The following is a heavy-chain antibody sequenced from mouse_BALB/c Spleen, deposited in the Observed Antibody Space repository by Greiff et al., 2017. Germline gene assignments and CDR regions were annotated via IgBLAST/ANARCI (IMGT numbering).Heavy chain of an antibody. CDR2: IWAGGST. CDR1: GFSLTSYG. J-gene: IGHJ3*01. V-gene: IGHV2-9*02. Sequence: VQGVESGPGLVAPSQSLSITCTVSGFSLTSYGVHWVRQPPGKGLEWLGVIWAGGSTNYNSSLMSRLSISKDNSKSQVFLKMNSLQTDDTAMYYCARPYYYGSSGAFAYWGQGTLVTVSA. CDR3: ARPYYYGSSGAFAY. D-gene: IGHD1-1*01.